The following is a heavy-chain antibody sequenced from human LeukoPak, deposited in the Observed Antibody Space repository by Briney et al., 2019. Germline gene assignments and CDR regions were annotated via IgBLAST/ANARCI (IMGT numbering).Heavy chain of an antibody. D-gene: IGHD3-10*01. Sequence: ASVKISCKSSGYTFSDYYIHWVRQAPGGGLQWLGRVDPEDAEAVYSESLQGRVTITADSFSDSTYMFLSSLTSEDTAFYYCATSGRSSLAFDVWGQGTVVTVSS. CDR2: VDPEDAEA. CDR1: GYTFSDYY. V-gene: IGHV1-69-2*01. CDR3: ATSGRSSLAFDV. J-gene: IGHJ3*01.